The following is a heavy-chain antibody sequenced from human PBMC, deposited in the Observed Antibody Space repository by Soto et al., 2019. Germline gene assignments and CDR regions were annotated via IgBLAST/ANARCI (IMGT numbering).Heavy chain of an antibody. V-gene: IGHV4-34*01. CDR2: IKDGGST. D-gene: IGHD2-15*01. J-gene: IGHJ4*02. CDR3: ARGQEGVVATH. Sequence: QVQLQQWGAGLLKPSETLSLTCAVNGGSFTGYYWSWVRQPPGKGLEWIGEIKDGGSTNYSPSLRSRVTIPXXTSKRQLSLKVTSVTAADTAVYYCARGQEGVVATHWDQGSLVTVSS. CDR1: GGSFTGYY.